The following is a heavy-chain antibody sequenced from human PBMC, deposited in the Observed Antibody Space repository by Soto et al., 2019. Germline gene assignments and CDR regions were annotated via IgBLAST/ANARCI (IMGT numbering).Heavy chain of an antibody. CDR3: ARGSLGAKGAFDI. CDR2: ISYDGSNK. CDR1: GFTFSSYA. Sequence: PGGSLRLSCAASGFTFSSYAMHWVRQAPGKGLEWVAVISYDGSNKYYADSVKGRFTISRDNSKNTLYLQMNSLRAEDTAVYYCARGSLGAKGAFDIWGQGTMVTVSS. D-gene: IGHD1-26*01. J-gene: IGHJ3*02. V-gene: IGHV3-30-3*01.